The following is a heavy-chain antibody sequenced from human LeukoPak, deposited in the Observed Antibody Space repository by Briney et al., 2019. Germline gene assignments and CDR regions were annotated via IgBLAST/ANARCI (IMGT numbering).Heavy chain of an antibody. CDR3: ARDDYYDSSGSITCYFDY. J-gene: IGHJ4*02. CDR1: GFTFSSYW. D-gene: IGHD3-22*01. V-gene: IGHV3-7*01. Sequence: PGGSLRLSCAASGFTFSSYWMSWVRQAPGKGLEWVANIKQDGSEKYYVDSVKDRFTISRDNAKNSLYLQMNSLRAEDTAVYYCARDDYYDSSGSITCYFDYWGQGTLVTVSS. CDR2: IKQDGSEK.